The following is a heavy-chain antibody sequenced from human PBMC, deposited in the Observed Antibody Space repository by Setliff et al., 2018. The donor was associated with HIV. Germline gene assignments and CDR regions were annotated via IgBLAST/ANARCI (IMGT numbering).Heavy chain of an antibody. CDR2: MYYTGNT. CDR1: RGSIRSGTYY. D-gene: IGHD2-8*01. V-gene: IGHV4-39*01. Sequence: PSETLSLTCTVSRGSIRSGTYYWGWIRQPPGKGLEWIGNMYYTGNTYHNPSLKSRVTISVDTSKNQFSLKLSSVTAADTAVYHCASSPIITNGYYFDYWGPGTLVTVSS. CDR3: ASSPIITNGYYFDY. J-gene: IGHJ4*02.